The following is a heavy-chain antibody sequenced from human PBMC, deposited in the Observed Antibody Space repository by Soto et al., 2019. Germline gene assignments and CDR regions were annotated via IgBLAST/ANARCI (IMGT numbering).Heavy chain of an antibody. CDR1: GLTFSKFV. V-gene: IGHV3-23*01. CDR3: AKSRVIVVPAAPDY. D-gene: IGHD1-26*01. J-gene: IGHJ4*02. Sequence: GGSRRLSWAASGLTFSKFVMSWVRPAPGKGMERVSSIGVGGGGPSYSNSVRGRSTTSSDNSTNTLYPQMRSLRAADKAIYYCAKSRVIVVPAAPDYWGQGTLVTVSS. CDR2: IGVGGGGP.